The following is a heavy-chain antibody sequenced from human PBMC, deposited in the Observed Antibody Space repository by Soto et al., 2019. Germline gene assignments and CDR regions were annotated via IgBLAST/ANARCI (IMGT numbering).Heavy chain of an antibody. CDR2: INPNSGGT. V-gene: IGHV1-2*02. D-gene: IGHD3-22*01. CDR3: ATLYYDSSGYYPQGGGWDYFDY. Sequence: ASVKVSCKASGYTFTGYYMHWVRQAPGQGIEWMGWINPNSGGTNYAQKFQGRVTMTRDTSISTAYMELSRLRSDDTAVYYCATLYYDSSGYYPQGGGWDYFDYWGQGTLVTVSS. J-gene: IGHJ4*02. CDR1: GYTFTGYY.